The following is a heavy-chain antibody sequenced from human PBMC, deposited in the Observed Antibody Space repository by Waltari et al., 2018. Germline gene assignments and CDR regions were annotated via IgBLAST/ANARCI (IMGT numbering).Heavy chain of an antibody. D-gene: IGHD3-3*01. CDR3: ARVHYDFWSGYYI. Sequence: QMQLVQSGAEVKKPGASVKVSCKARGYPFSASDINWVRHATGHGLEWMGWINPKSGNTVSAQNFQDRVTITRDPSTSTVYMELSSLRSDDAAVYYCARVHYDFWSGYYIWGQGTLVTVPS. CDR2: INPKSGNT. J-gene: IGHJ4*02. CDR1: GYPFSASD. V-gene: IGHV1-8*02.